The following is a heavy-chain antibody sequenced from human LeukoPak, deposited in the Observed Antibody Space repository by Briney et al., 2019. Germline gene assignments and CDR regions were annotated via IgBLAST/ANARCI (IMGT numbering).Heavy chain of an antibody. CDR3: ARYYDYVWGSYRPNWFDP. CDR1: GGSFSGYY. V-gene: IGHV4-34*01. J-gene: IGHJ5*02. Sequence: PSETLSLTCAVYGGSFSGYYWSWIRRPPGKGLEWIGEISHSGSTNYNPSLKSRVTISVDTSKNQFSLKLSSVTAADTAVYYCARYYDYVWGSYRPNWFDPWGQGTLVTVSS. D-gene: IGHD3-16*02. CDR2: ISHSGST.